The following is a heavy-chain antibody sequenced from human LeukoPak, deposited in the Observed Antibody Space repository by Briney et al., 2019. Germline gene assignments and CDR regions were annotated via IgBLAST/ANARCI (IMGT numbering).Heavy chain of an antibody. Sequence: SETLSLTCTVSGGSISSSSYYWGWIRQPPGKGLEWIGSIYYSGSTYYNPSLKSRVTISVDTSKNQFSLKLGSVTAADTAVYYGARRRSWSPSYDSSGRLNWFDPWGQGTLVTVSS. CDR3: ARRRSWSPSYDSSGRLNWFDP. J-gene: IGHJ5*02. D-gene: IGHD3-22*01. V-gene: IGHV4-39*01. CDR1: GGSISSSSYY. CDR2: IYYSGST.